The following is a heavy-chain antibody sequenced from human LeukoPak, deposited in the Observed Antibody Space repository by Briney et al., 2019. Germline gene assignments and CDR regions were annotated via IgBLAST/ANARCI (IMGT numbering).Heavy chain of an antibody. CDR2: IYYSGST. CDR1: GGSISSYY. D-gene: IGHD3-22*01. V-gene: IGHV4-59*01. CDR3: ARVPYYYDSSGGGNYYYYYMDV. J-gene: IGHJ6*03. Sequence: SETLSLTCTVSGGSISSYYWSWIRQPPGKGLEWVGYIYYSGSTNYNPSLKSRVTISVDTSKNQFSLKLSSVTAADTAVYYCARVPYYYDSSGGGNYYYYYMDVWGKGTTVTVSS.